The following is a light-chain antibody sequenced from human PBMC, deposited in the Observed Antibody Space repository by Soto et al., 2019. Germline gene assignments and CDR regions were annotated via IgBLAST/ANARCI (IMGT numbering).Light chain of an antibody. CDR1: QSVSGY. CDR2: EAS. CDR3: QQRSNWPPRIT. Sequence: EIVLTQSPATLSLSPGERATLSCRASQSVSGYLVWYQQKPGQAPRLLIYEASTRATGIPARFSGSGTGTDFTLTINSLEPEDFAVYYCQQRSNWPPRITFGHGTRLEIK. V-gene: IGKV3-11*01. J-gene: IGKJ5*01.